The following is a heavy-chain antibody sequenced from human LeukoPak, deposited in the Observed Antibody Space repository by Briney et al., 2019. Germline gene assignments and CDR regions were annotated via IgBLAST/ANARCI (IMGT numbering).Heavy chain of an antibody. CDR3: ARGGEDTATARY. Sequence: SGGSLRLSCAASGFTFDDYGMSWVRQAPGKGLEWVSGINWNGGSTGYADSVKGRFTISRDNAKNSLYLQMNSLRAEDTALYYCARGGEDTATARYWGQGTLVTVSS. J-gene: IGHJ4*02. CDR2: INWNGGST. D-gene: IGHD5-18*01. V-gene: IGHV3-20*04. CDR1: GFTFDDYG.